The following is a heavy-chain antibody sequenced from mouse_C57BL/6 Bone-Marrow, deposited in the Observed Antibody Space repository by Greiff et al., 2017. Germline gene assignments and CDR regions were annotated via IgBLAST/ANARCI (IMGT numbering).Heavy chain of an antibody. V-gene: IGHV2-9*01. D-gene: IGHD1-1*01. CDR1: GFSLTSYG. CDR2: IWGGGST. J-gene: IGHJ1*03. Sequence: QVQLMESGPGLVAPSQSLSITCTVSGFSLTSYGVDWVRQPPGKGLEWMGVIWGGGSTNYTSALMSRLSISKDNSKSQVFLKMNSLQTDDTAMYYCAKHIITTVVRHWYFDVWGTGTTVTVSS. CDR3: AKHIITTVVRHWYFDV.